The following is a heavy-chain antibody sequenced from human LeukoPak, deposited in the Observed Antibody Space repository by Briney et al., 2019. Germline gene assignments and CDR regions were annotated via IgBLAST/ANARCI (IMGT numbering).Heavy chain of an antibody. CDR2: INHSGST. CDR3: ARVVRNWFDP. V-gene: IGHV4-34*01. CDR1: GGSFSGYY. Sequence: SETLSLTCAVYGGSFSGYYWSWIRQPPGKGLEWIGEINHSGSTNHNPSLKSRVTISVDTSKNQFSLKLSSVTAADTAVYYCARVVRNWFDPWGQGTLVTVSS. J-gene: IGHJ5*02. D-gene: IGHD2-2*01.